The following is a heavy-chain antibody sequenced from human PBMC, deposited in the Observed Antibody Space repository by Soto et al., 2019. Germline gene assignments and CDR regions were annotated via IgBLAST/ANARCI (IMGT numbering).Heavy chain of an antibody. CDR1: GFTLGDYA. CDR3: TRSPRVTMVRGVIISLFFDY. D-gene: IGHD3-10*01. Sequence: GGSLRLSCTASGFTLGDYAMSWVRQAPGKGLEWVGFIRSKAYGGTTEYAASVKGRFTISRDDSKSIAYLQMNSLKTEDTAVYYCTRSPRVTMVRGVIISLFFDYWGQGTLVTVSS. V-gene: IGHV3-49*04. CDR2: IRSKAYGGTT. J-gene: IGHJ4*02.